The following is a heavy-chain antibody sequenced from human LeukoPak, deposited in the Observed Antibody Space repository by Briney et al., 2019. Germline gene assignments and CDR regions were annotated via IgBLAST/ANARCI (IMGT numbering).Heavy chain of an antibody. CDR2: INSNGGST. CDR3: ARAPTVTAESAFGY. Sequence: GGSLRLSCVASGYIFSNYAMHWVRQTPGKGLEYVSGINSNGGSTQYASSVKGRFTISRDNSKDTLYLQMGSLRSEDMAVYYCARAPTVTAESAFGYWGQGTLVTVSS. V-gene: IGHV3-64*01. CDR1: GYIFSNYA. J-gene: IGHJ4*02. D-gene: IGHD4-17*01.